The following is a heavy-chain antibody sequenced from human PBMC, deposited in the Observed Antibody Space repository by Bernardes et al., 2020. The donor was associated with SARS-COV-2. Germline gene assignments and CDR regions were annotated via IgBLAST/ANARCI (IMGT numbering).Heavy chain of an antibody. J-gene: IGHJ6*02. V-gene: IGHV3-30-3*01. CDR1: GFTFSSYA. Sequence: GGSLRLSRAASGFTFSSYAMHWVRQAPGKGLEWVAVISYDGSNKYYADSVKGRFTISRDNSKNTLYLQMNSLRAEDTAVYYCAGVLLDYYGMDVWGQGTTVTVSS. D-gene: IGHD2-8*02. CDR3: AGVLLDYYGMDV. CDR2: ISYDGSNK.